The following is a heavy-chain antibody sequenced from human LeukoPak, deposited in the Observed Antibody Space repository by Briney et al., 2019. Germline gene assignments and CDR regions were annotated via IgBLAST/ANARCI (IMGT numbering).Heavy chain of an antibody. CDR1: GGSFSGYY. CDR2: INHSGGT. CDR3: ARGQPPPCSRTYCYTAGPVGPYFDY. Sequence: PSETLSLTCAVYGGSFSGYYWNWIRQPPGKGLEWIGEINHSGGTNYNPSLKSRVTISVDTSKTQFSLKLSSVIAADTAVYFCARGQPPPCSRTYCYTAGPVGPYFDYWGQGTLVTVSS. J-gene: IGHJ4*02. V-gene: IGHV4-34*01. D-gene: IGHD2-2*02.